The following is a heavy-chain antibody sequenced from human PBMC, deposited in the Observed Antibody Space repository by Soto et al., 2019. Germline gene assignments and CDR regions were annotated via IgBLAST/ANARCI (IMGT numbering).Heavy chain of an antibody. Sequence: QVQLQESGPGLVKPSQTLSLTCTVSGGSISSGDYYWSWIRQPPGKGLEWIGYIYYSGSTYYNPSLKSRVTISVDTSKNQFSLKLSSVTAADTAVYYCARTVVPAAIVEWFDPWGQGTLVTVSS. CDR1: GGSISSGDYY. CDR3: ARTVVPAAIVEWFDP. V-gene: IGHV4-30-4*01. J-gene: IGHJ5*02. D-gene: IGHD2-2*01. CDR2: IYYSGST.